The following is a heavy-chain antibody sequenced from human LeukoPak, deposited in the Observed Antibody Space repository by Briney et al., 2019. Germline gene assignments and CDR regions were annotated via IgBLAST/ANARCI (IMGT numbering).Heavy chain of an antibody. CDR2: ISGSGGST. V-gene: IGHV3-23*01. CDR1: EFTFSSYA. Sequence: GGSLRLPCAASEFTFSSYAMTWVRQAPGKGLEWVSVISGSGGSTHYSDSVKGRFTISRDNSKNTLYLQMNSLRAEDTAVYYCAKGIESGNYCPFDYWGQGTLVTVSS. CDR3: AKGIESGNYCPFDY. D-gene: IGHD1-26*01. J-gene: IGHJ4*02.